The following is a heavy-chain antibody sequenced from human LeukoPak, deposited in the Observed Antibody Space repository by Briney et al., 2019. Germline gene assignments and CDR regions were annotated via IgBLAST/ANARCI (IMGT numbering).Heavy chain of an antibody. CDR1: GGTFSSYA. CDR2: IIPIFGTA. Sequence: SVKVSCKASGGTFSSYAISWVRQAPGQGLEWMGGIIPIFGTANYAQKFQGRVTITADESTSTAYMELSSLRSEDTAVYYCATGFSSSWYLVSGWFDPWGQGTLVTVSS. CDR3: ATGFSSSWYLVSGWFDP. J-gene: IGHJ5*02. D-gene: IGHD6-13*01. V-gene: IGHV1-69*13.